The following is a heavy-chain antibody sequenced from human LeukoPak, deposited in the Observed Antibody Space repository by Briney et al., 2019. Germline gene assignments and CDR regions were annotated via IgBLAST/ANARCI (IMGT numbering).Heavy chain of an antibody. CDR1: GFTFSSYA. CDR3: ARDFIILPPGY. CDR2: ISYDGSNK. Sequence: PGRSLRLSCAASGFTFSSYAMHWVRQAPGKGLEWVAVISYDGSNKYYADSVKGRFTISRDNSKNTLYLQMNSLRAEDTAVYYCARDFIILPPGYWGQGTLVTVSS. J-gene: IGHJ4*02. V-gene: IGHV3-30*04. D-gene: IGHD1-14*01.